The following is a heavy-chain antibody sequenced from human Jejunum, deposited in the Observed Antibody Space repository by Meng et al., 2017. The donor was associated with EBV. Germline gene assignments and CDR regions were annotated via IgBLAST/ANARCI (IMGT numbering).Heavy chain of an antibody. CDR1: GFSFSGYW. CDR3: ARGNHGPDY. J-gene: IGHJ4*02. V-gene: IGHV3-74*01. D-gene: IGHD1-14*01. Sequence: EGWLVESGGGLVQPGGSLRLSCAASGFSFSGYWMEWVRQAPGKGLVWVSRIDSDGSNTNYADSVKGRFTISRDNAKNTLYLQMNSLRPEDTAVYYCARGNHGPDYWGQGTLVTVSS. CDR2: IDSDGSNT.